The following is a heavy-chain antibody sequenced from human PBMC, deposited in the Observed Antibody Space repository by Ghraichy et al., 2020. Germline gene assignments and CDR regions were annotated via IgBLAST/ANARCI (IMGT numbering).Heavy chain of an antibody. CDR1: GYTFTSYG. CDR2: ISAYNGNT. Sequence: ASVKVSCKASGYTFTSYGISWVRQAPGQGLEWMGWISAYNGNTNYAQKLQGRVTMTTDTSTSTAYMELRSLRSDDTAVYYCARDQIPLRGFGLRENWFDPWGQGTLVTVSS. J-gene: IGHJ5*02. D-gene: IGHD3-10*01. CDR3: ARDQIPLRGFGLRENWFDP. V-gene: IGHV1-18*01.